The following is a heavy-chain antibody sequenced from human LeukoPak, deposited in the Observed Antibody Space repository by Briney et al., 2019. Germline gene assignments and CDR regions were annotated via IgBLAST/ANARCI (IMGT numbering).Heavy chain of an antibody. J-gene: IGHJ5*02. CDR3: TRDRSGSYYNWFDP. V-gene: IGHV3-49*04. CDR2: IRSKAYGGTT. Sequence: GGSLRLSCAASGFTFSNAWMSWVRQAPGKGLEWVGFIRSKAYGGTTEYAASVKGRFTISRDDSKSIAYLQMNSLKTEDTAVYYCTRDRSGSYYNWFDPWAREPWSPSPQ. CDR1: GFTFSNAW. D-gene: IGHD1-26*01.